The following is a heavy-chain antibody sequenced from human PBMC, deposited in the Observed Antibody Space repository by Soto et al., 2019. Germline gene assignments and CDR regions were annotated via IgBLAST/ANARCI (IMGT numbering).Heavy chain of an antibody. CDR3: TRGYGDSVRDY. J-gene: IGHJ4*02. Sequence: EVQLVESGGGLVQPGGSLKLSCAVSGFTFSGSAMHWVRQASGEGREWVGRIRSKSNSYATAYAASVQGRFTNSRDDSKNTAYLQMNSLKTEDTTVYYCTRGYGDSVRDYWGQGTLVTVSS. D-gene: IGHD4-17*01. V-gene: IGHV3-73*01. CDR2: IRSKSNSYAT. CDR1: GFTFSGSA.